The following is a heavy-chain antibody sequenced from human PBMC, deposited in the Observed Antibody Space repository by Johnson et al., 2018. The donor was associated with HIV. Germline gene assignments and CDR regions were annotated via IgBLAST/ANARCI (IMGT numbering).Heavy chain of an antibody. CDR2: IYSGGST. V-gene: IGHV3-53*01. J-gene: IGHJ3*02. Sequence: VTLVESGGGLIQPGGSLRLSCAASGFTVISNYMSWVRQAPGKGLEWVSVIYSGGSTYYADSVKGRFTISRDNSKNTLYLQMNSLRADDTAVYYCAREGGPPKLAFDIWGQGTMVTVSS. D-gene: IGHD3-16*01. CDR3: AREGGPPKLAFDI. CDR1: GFTVISNY.